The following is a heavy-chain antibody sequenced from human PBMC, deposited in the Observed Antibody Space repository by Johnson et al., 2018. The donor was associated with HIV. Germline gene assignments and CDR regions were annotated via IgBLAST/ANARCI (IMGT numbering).Heavy chain of an antibody. V-gene: IGHV3-30*02. CDR2: IRYDGSNT. J-gene: IGHJ3*02. Sequence: QVQLVESGGGVVQPGRSLRLSCAASGFTFSSYGMHWVRQAPGKGLEWVAFIRYDGSNTYDADSVRGRFTISRDNSKNTLYLQMNSLRAEDTAVYYCAKASDAFDIWGQGKMVTVSS. CDR1: GFTFSSYG. CDR3: AKASDAFDI.